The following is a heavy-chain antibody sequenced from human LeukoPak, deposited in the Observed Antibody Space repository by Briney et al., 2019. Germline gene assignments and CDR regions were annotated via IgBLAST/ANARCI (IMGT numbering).Heavy chain of an antibody. D-gene: IGHD6-6*01. J-gene: IGHJ4*02. Sequence: SGTLSLTCAVSGGSISSSKWWSWVRQPAGKGLEWIGEIYHSGNANYNPSLKTRVTMSVDKSKNQFSLILSSVTAADTAVYYCARDVGARLSGFWGQGTLVTVSS. CDR2: IYHSGNA. V-gene: IGHV4-4*02. CDR3: ARDVGARLSGF. CDR1: GGSISSSKW.